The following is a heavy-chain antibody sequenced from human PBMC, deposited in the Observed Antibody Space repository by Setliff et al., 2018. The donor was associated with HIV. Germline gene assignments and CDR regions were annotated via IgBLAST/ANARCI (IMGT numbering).Heavy chain of an antibody. CDR3: ARNYSTNWYGIGGY. D-gene: IGHD6-13*01. CDR1: GYTFTSYD. J-gene: IGHJ4*02. V-gene: IGHV1-8*02. CDR2: MNPNSGNT. Sequence: ASVKVSCKASGYTFTSYDINWVRQATGQGLEWMGWMNPNSGNTGYAQKFQGRVTMTRNTSISTAYMELSSLRSEDTAVHYCARNYSTNWYGIGGYWGQGTLVTVSS.